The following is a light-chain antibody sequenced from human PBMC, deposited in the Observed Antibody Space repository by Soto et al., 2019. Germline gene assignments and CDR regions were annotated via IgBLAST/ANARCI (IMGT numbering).Light chain of an antibody. Sequence: DIQMTQSPSTLSASVGDRVTITCRASQSISNWLAWYQQKPGKAPKLLIYDVSTLASGVPSRYSGSGSGTEFTLTISSLQPDDSATYYCQQCNTFWTFGQGTKVDIK. CDR3: QQCNTFWT. CDR1: QSISNW. V-gene: IGKV1-5*01. CDR2: DVS. J-gene: IGKJ1*01.